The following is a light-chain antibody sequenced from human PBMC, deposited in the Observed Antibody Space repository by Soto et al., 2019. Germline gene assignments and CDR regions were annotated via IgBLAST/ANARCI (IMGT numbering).Light chain of an antibody. CDR3: QHFGGTTFT. CDR2: GAS. Sequence: EIVLTQSPGTLSLSTGEGATLSCRASQSVSSGYIACYQQRPGQTPSPLIYGASTRATGIPDRFSGSGSGTHFTLTISRLEPGDFAVYYCQHFGGTTFTFGQGTRLEIK. CDR1: QSVSSGY. J-gene: IGKJ5*01. V-gene: IGKV3-20*01.